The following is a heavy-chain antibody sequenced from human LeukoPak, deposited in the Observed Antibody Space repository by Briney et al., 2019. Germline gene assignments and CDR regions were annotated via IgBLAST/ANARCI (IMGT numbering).Heavy chain of an antibody. D-gene: IGHD3-16*01. CDR1: GFTFSSYG. V-gene: IGHV3-30*02. CDR3: ATLRIMTMSIDY. CDR2: TRYDGSNK. J-gene: IGHJ4*02. Sequence: GGSLRLSCAASGFTFSSYGMHWVRQAPGKGLEWVAFTRYDGSNKYYADSVKGRFTISRDNSKNTLYLQMNSLRAEDTAVYYCATLRIMTMSIDYWGQGTLVTVSS.